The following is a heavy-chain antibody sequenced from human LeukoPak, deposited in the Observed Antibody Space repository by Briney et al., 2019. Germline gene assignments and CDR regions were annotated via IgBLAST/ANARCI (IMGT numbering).Heavy chain of an antibody. CDR1: GGSFSGYY. D-gene: IGHD6-19*01. CDR3: ARGIAVAGPFDY. J-gene: IGHJ4*02. CDR2: INHSGST. V-gene: IGHV4-34*01. Sequence: SETLSLTCAVYGGSFSGYYWSWIRQPPGKGLEWIGEINHSGSTNYNPSLKSRVTISVDTSKNQFSLKLSSVIAADTAVYYCARGIAVAGPFDYWGQGTLVTVSS.